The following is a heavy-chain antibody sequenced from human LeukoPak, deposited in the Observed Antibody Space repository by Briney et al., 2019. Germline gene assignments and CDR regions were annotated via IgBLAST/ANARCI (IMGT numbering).Heavy chain of an antibody. CDR3: ARDDSYGQNGMDV. CDR1: GGSISSGDYY. CDR2: IYYSGST. J-gene: IGHJ6*02. D-gene: IGHD5-18*01. V-gene: IGHV4-30-4*01. Sequence: SQTLSLTCTVSGGSISSGDYYWSWIRQPPGKGLEWIGYIYYSGSTYCNPSLKSRVTISVDTSKNQFSLKLSSVTAADTAVYYCARDDSYGQNGMDVWGQGTTVTVSS.